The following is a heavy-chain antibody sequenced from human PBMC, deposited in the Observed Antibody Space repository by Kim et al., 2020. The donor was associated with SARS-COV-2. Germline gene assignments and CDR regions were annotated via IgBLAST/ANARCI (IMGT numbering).Heavy chain of an antibody. V-gene: IGHV4-39*01. Sequence: SKTLSLTCTVSGDSISSSSYYWGWIRQPPGGGLEWIASIHYSESTFYNPSLKSPVTISIDTSKNQFSLKLSSVTATDTAVYYCATHGGLLEPYWGQGLLVTVSS. CDR2: IHYSEST. CDR1: GDSISSSSYY. D-gene: IGHD3-3*02. CDR3: ATHGGLLEPY. J-gene: IGHJ4*02.